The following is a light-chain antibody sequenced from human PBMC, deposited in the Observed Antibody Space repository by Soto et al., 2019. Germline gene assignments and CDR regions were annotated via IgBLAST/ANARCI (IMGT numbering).Light chain of an antibody. CDR3: CSSEGRPSWM. J-gene: IGLJ3*02. Sequence: QSALTQPASVSGSPGQSITISCTGTSSDVGSYNDVSWYQHHPGKAPKLLVYEVSKRPSGASNRFFGFKSGHTASLTISGLQAEDEAVYYCCSSEGRPSWMFGGGTKLTVL. V-gene: IGLV2-23*02. CDR2: EVS. CDR1: SSDVGSYND.